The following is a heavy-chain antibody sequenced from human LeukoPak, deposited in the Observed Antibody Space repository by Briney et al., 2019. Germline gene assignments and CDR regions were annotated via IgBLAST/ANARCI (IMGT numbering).Heavy chain of an antibody. CDR3: ARVLRGITMVRGERRAYNWFDP. V-gene: IGHV4-38-2*02. Sequence: SETLSLTCTVSGYSISSGYYWGWIRQPPGKGLEWIGSIYHSGSTYYNSSLKSRVTISVDTSKNQFSLKLSSVTAADTAVYYCARVLRGITMVRGERRAYNWFDPWGQGTLVTVSS. D-gene: IGHD3-10*01. J-gene: IGHJ5*02. CDR2: IYHSGST. CDR1: GYSISSGYY.